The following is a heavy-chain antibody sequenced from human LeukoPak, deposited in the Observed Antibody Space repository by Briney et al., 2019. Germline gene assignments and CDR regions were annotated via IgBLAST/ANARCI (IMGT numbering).Heavy chain of an antibody. J-gene: IGHJ5*01. CDR3: ARSLTYYDFWSGSGWFDP. CDR1: GYSFTSYW. V-gene: IGHV5-51*01. Sequence: GESLKISCKGSGYSFTSYWSGWVRQMPGKGLEWMGIIYPGDSDTRYSPSFQGQVTTSADKSISTAYLQWSSLKASDTAMYYCARSLTYYDFWSGSGWFDPGGQGSLVTVSS. CDR2: IYPGDSDT. D-gene: IGHD3-3*01.